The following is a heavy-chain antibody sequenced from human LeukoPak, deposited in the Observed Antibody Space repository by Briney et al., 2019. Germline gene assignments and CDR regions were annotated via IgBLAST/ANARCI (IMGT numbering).Heavy chain of an antibody. CDR1: GGSISSYY. Sequence: SETLSLTCTVSGGSISSYYWSWIRQPPGKGLEWIGYIYYSGSTNYNPSLKSRVTISVDTSKNQFSLKLSSVTAADTAVYYCARSTAGPFDYWGQGTLVTVSS. J-gene: IGHJ4*02. D-gene: IGHD5-18*01. CDR2: IYYSGST. V-gene: IGHV4-59*01. CDR3: ARSTAGPFDY.